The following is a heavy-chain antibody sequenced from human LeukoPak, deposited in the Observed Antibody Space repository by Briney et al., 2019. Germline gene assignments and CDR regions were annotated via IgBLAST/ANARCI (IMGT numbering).Heavy chain of an antibody. D-gene: IGHD6-13*01. CDR2: IWYDGSNK. CDR1: GFTFSSYG. CDR3: ARDPESSSFDL. J-gene: IGHJ4*02. V-gene: IGHV3-33*01. Sequence: GGSRRLSCAASGFTFSSYGMHWVRQAPGKGLEWVAVIWYDGSNKYYADSVKGRFTISRDNSKNTLYLQMNSLRAEDTAVYYCARDPESSSFDLWGRGALVTVSS.